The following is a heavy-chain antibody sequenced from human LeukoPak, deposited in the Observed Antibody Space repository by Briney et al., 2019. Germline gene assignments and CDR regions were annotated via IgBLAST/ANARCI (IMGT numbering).Heavy chain of an antibody. Sequence: GGSLRLSCAASEFTFNHYAMGWVRQAPGKGLEWVSSISGGGGSTYYADSVKGRFTISRDNSKNTLFLQMSSLTAGDTAVYYCAKSAYYDSSGFYREYYFDHWGQGTLVTVSS. V-gene: IGHV3-23*01. CDR2: ISGGGGST. CDR3: AKSAYYDSSGFYREYYFDH. D-gene: IGHD3-22*01. CDR1: EFTFNHYA. J-gene: IGHJ4*02.